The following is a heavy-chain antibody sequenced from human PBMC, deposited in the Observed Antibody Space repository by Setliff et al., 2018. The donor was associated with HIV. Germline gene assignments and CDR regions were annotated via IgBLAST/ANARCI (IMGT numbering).Heavy chain of an antibody. V-gene: IGHV1-69*13. J-gene: IGHJ4*02. D-gene: IGHD3-22*01. CDR1: EDTFNNYA. CDR3: ARHPHYYDSSGYPYSYYFDY. Sequence: SVKVSCKASEDTFNNYAIGWVRQAPGQGLEWMGGILPVSGAANYAQKFQGRVTITADESTATFYMEMSTLRSEDTAVYYCARHPHYYDSSGYPYSYYFDYWGQGTLVTVSS. CDR2: ILPVSGAA.